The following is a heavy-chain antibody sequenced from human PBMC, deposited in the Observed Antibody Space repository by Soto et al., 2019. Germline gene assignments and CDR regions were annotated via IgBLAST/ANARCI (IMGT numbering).Heavy chain of an antibody. CDR3: ARGGYYDNSWGKLNHYGLDV. CDR1: GYTFIRYG. V-gene: IGHV1-18*01. Sequence: QVQLVQSAAEVKKPGASVKVSCKASGYTFIRYGISWVRQAPGQGFEWMGWISPYDDKTIYAQKLQGRVIMPTDTSTRIVSMELRGLKSDDTAVYYCARGGYYDNSWGKLNHYGLDVWGQGTSVTVSS. CDR2: ISPYDDKT. J-gene: IGHJ6*02. D-gene: IGHD3-16*01.